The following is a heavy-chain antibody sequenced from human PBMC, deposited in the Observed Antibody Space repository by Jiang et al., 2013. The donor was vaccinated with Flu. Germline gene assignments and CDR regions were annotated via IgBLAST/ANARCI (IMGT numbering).Heavy chain of an antibody. Sequence: LLKPSETLSLTCTVSGGSISSSSYYWGWIRQPPGKGLEWIGSIYYSGSTYYNPSLKSRVTISVDTSKNQFSLKLSSVTAADTAVYYCARHANHYGHYFDYWGQGTLVTVSS. V-gene: IGHV4-39*01. CDR3: ARHANHYGHYFDY. D-gene: IGHD4-17*01. J-gene: IGHJ4*02. CDR1: GGSISSSSYY. CDR2: IYYSGST.